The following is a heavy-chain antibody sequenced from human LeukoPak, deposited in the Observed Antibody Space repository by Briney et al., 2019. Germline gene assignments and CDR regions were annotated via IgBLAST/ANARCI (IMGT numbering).Heavy chain of an antibody. CDR1: GGTFSSYA. D-gene: IGHD2-2*01. V-gene: IGHV1-69*04. Sequence: ASVTVSCKASGGTFSSYAISWMRQAPGQAPEWMGRIIPILGIANYAQKFQGIVTISADTSTSTDSMELSSLRSEDTAVYYCARGVAVVPASTRYYYYYGMDVWGQGTTVTVSS. CDR2: IIPILGIA. CDR3: ARGVAVVPASTRYYYYYGMDV. J-gene: IGHJ6*02.